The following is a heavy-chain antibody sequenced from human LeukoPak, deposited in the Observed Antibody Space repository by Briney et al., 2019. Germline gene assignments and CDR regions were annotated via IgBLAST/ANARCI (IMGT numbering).Heavy chain of an antibody. V-gene: IGHV4-30-4*01. J-gene: IGHJ4*02. CDR1: GGSISSGDYY. CDR3: AGRSSCLDY. CDR2: IYYSGST. Sequence: SETLSLTCTVSGGSISSGDYYRSWIRQPPGKGLGWIGYIYYSGSTYYNPSLKSRVTISVDTSKNQFSLKLSSVTAADTAVYYCAGRSSCLDYWGQGTLVTVSS. D-gene: IGHD6-13*01.